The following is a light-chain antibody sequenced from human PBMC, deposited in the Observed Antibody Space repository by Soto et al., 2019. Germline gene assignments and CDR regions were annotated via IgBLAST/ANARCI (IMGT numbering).Light chain of an antibody. J-gene: IGKJ1*01. CDR1: QSISSY. CDR2: KAS. V-gene: IGKV1-5*03. CDR3: QHYNSYSEA. Sequence: DIQMTQSPSSLSASVGDRVTITCRASQSISSYLNWYQQKPGKAPKLLIYKASTLKSGVPSRFSGSGSGTVFTLTISSLQPDDFATYYCQHYNSYSEAFGQGTKVDIK.